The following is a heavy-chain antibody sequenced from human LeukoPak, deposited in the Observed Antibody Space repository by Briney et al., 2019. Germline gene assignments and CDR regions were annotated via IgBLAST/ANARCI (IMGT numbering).Heavy chain of an antibody. CDR3: AKDHSAVAGYYGMDV. J-gene: IGHJ6*02. D-gene: IGHD6-19*01. CDR2: ISGSGGST. CDR1: GFTFSSFA. V-gene: IGHV3-23*01. Sequence: GGSLRLSWAASGFTFSSFAMSWVRQAPGKGLEWVSAISGSGGSTYYADSVKGRFTISRDNSKNTLYLQMNSLRAEDTAVYYCAKDHSAVAGYYGMDVWGQGTTVTVSS.